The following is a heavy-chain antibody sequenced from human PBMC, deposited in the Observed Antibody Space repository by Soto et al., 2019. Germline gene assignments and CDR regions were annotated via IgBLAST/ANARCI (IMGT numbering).Heavy chain of an antibody. CDR3: AMEENWGSGYYFDY. CDR2: IWYDGSNK. J-gene: IGHJ4*02. D-gene: IGHD7-27*01. Sequence: QVQLVESGGGVVQPGRSLRLSCAASGFTFSSYGMHWVRQAPGKGLEWVAVIWYDGSNKYYAASVKGRFTISRDNSKNTLYLQVNSLRAEATAVYSCAMEENWGSGYYFDYGGQGTLVTVSS. V-gene: IGHV3-33*01. CDR1: GFTFSSYG.